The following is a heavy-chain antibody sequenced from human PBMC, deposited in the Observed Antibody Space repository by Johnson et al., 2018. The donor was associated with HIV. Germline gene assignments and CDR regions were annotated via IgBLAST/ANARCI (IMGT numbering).Heavy chain of an antibody. D-gene: IGHD1-1*01. J-gene: IGHJ3*02. V-gene: IGHV3-30*04. CDR2: ISYDGSNK. Sequence: QVQLVESGGDLIQPGGSLRLSCAASGFTFSSYAMHWVRQAPGKGLEWVAVISYDGSNKYYADSVKGRFTISRDNSKNTLYLQMNSLRVEDTAVYYCATSTASDAFDIWGQGTMVTVSS. CDR3: ATSTASDAFDI. CDR1: GFTFSSYA.